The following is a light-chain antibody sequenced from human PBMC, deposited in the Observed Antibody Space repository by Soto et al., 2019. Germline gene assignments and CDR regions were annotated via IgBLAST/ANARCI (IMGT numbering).Light chain of an antibody. J-gene: IGKJ4*01. CDR3: QQFGTTLT. CDR2: GAS. CDR1: QSVSSS. Sequence: EIVMTQSPATLSVSPGERATLSCRASQSVSSSLAWYQQRPGQAPRLLIHGASKRATGIPDRFSGRGSGTDFTLTISRLEPEDFAVYFCQQFGTTLTFGGGTKVDIK. V-gene: IGKV3-20*01.